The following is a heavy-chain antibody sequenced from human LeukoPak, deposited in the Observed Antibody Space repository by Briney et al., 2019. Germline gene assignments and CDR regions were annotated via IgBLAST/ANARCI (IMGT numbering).Heavy chain of an antibody. CDR3: ARAGNNWNYFDY. D-gene: IGHD1-20*01. CDR1: GFTFSSYA. J-gene: IGHJ4*02. CDR2: ISSNGGST. V-gene: IGHV3-64*01. Sequence: PGGSLRLSCAASGFTFSSYAMHWVRQAPGKGLEYVSAISSNGGSTYYANSVKGRFTISRDNSKNTLYLQMGSLRAEDMAVYYCARAGNNWNYFDYWGQGTLVTVSS.